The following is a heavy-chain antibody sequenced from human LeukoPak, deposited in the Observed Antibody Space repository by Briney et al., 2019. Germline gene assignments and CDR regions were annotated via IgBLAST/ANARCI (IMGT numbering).Heavy chain of an antibody. D-gene: IGHD5-18*01. J-gene: IGHJ6*03. CDR1: GDSITSGNYY. Sequence: SETLSLTCIVSGDSITSGNYYWSWLRQPAGKGLEWIGRIYADGTNYNPSLKSRVTISIDTSKNQFSLKMTSVTAADTAVYYCARAREDTATTNGYFYYYYYYMDVWGKGTTVTVSS. CDR3: ARAREDTATTNGYFYYYYYYMDV. V-gene: IGHV4-61*02. CDR2: IYADGT.